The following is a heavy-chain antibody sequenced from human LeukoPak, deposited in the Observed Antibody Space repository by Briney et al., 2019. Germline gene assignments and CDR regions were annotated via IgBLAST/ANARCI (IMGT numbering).Heavy chain of an antibody. Sequence: GGSLRLSCAASGFTFSSYTMNWVRQAPGKGLEWVAVISYDGSNKYYADSVKGRFTISRDNSKNTLYLQMNSLRAEDTAVYYCAKGSSSGRGYYFDYWGQGTLVTVSS. V-gene: IGHV3-30*18. CDR3: AKGSSSGRGYYFDY. CDR2: ISYDGSNK. J-gene: IGHJ4*02. CDR1: GFTFSSYT. D-gene: IGHD3-10*01.